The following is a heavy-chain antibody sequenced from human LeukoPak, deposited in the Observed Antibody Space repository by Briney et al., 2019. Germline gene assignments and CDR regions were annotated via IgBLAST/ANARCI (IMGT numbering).Heavy chain of an antibody. CDR1: GGSFSGYY. CDR2: IYYSGST. V-gene: IGHV4-59*01. J-gene: IGHJ4*02. Sequence: PSETLSLTCAVYGGSFSGYYWSWIRQPPGKGLEWIGYIYYSGSTNYNPSLKSRVTISVDTSKNQFSLKLSSVTAADTAVYYCARGDYSSGWYFDYWGQGTLVTVSS. D-gene: IGHD6-19*01. CDR3: ARGDYSSGWYFDY.